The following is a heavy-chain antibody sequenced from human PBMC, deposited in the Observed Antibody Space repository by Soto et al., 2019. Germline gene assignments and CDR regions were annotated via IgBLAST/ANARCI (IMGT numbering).Heavy chain of an antibody. Sequence: QVQLQQWGAGLLKPSETLSLTCAVYGGSFSGYYWSWIRQPPGKGLQWMGEINHRGNTNYNPSLKSRVTISVDTSKNQFSLRLSSVTAADTAVYYCARVVIARRVFQDWGQGTLVTVSS. CDR3: ARVVIARRVFQD. D-gene: IGHD3-22*01. J-gene: IGHJ1*01. CDR2: INHRGNT. V-gene: IGHV4-34*01. CDR1: GGSFSGYY.